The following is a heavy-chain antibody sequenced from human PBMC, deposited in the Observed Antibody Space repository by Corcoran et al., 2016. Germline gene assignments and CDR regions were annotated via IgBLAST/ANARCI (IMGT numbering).Heavy chain of an antibody. CDR3: ARGDIVVVPAATFDY. CDR1: GYTFTGYY. CDR2: INPNSGGT. D-gene: IGHD2-2*01. Sequence: QVQLVQSGAEVKKPGASVKVSCKASGYTFTGYYMHWVRQAPGQGLEWMGWINPNSGGTNYAQKFQGRVTMTRDTSINTAYMELSRLRSDDTAVYYCARGDIVVVPAATFDYWGQGTLVTVSS. J-gene: IGHJ4*02. V-gene: IGHV1-2*02.